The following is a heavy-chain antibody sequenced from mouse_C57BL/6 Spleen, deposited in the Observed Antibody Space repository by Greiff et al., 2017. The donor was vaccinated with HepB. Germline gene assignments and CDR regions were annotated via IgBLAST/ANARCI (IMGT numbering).Heavy chain of an antibody. CDR1: GYAFTNYL. V-gene: IGHV1-54*01. Sequence: QVHVKQSGAELVRPGTSVKVSCKASGYAFTNYLIEWVKQRPGQGLEWIGVINPGSGGTNYNEKFKGKATLTADKSSSTAYMQLSSLTSEDSAVYFCARSTSVEGFYFDYWGQGTTLTVSS. CDR2: INPGSGGT. CDR3: ARSTSVEGFYFDY. D-gene: IGHD1-1*01. J-gene: IGHJ2*01.